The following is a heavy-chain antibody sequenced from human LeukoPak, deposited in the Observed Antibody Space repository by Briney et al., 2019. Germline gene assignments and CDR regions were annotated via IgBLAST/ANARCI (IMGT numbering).Heavy chain of an antibody. CDR1: GFTFSSYA. D-gene: IGHD6-13*01. CDR3: ATGAGSSWYFYY. V-gene: IGHV3-23*01. Sequence: GGSLRLSCAASGFTFSSYAMRWVRQAPGKGLEWVSGISGSGNTTYYADSVKGRFTISRDNSKNTLYLQMNSLRANDTAVYYCATGAGSSWYFYYWGQGIPVTVSS. J-gene: IGHJ4*02. CDR2: ISGSGNTT.